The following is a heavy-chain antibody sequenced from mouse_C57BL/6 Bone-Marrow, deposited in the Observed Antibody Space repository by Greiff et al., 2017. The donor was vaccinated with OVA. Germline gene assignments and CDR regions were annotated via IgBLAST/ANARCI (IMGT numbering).Heavy chain of an antibody. CDR1: GYTFTSYG. J-gene: IGHJ1*03. Sequence: LVESGAELARPGASVKLSCKASGYTFTSYGISWVKQRTGQGLEWIGEIYPRSGNTYYNEKFKGKATLTADKSSSTAYMELRSLTSEDSAVYFCARDGGLRRGYFDVWGTGTTVTVSS. V-gene: IGHV1-81*01. CDR2: IYPRSGNT. D-gene: IGHD2-4*01. CDR3: ARDGGLRRGYFDV.